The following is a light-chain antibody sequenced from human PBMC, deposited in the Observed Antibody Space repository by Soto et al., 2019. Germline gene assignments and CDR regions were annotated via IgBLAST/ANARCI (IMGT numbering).Light chain of an antibody. CDR2: GAS. J-gene: IGKJ1*01. CDR3: QQYGSSPPWT. CDR1: QSVSSSY. Sequence: EIVLTQSPGTLSLSPGERATLSSRVSQSVSSSYLAWYQQKPGQAPRLLIYGASSRATGIPDRFSGSGSGTDFTLTISRLEPEDFAVYYCQQYGSSPPWTFGQGTKVEIK. V-gene: IGKV3-20*01.